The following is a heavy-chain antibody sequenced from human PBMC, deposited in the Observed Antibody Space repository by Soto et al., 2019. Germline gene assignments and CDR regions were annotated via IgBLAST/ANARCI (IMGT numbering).Heavy chain of an antibody. J-gene: IGHJ6*02. CDR3: ARRDQIAYYYGMDV. Sequence: EVQLVESGGGLVQPGGSLRLSFAASGFTFSSYWMNWVRQAPGKGLVWVSRINSDGSTTGYVDSVKGRFTISRDNAKNTLYLQMNSLRAEDTAVYYCARRDQIAYYYGMDVWGQGTTVTVSS. V-gene: IGHV3-74*01. CDR1: GFTFSSYW. D-gene: IGHD2-21*01. CDR2: INSDGSTT.